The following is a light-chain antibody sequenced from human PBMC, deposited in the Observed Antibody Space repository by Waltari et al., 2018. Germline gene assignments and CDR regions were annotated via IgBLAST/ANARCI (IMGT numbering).Light chain of an antibody. J-gene: IGLJ3*02. Sequence: QSALTQPASVSGSPGQSITISCTGTSSNVGGYNYVSSYQQHPGKAPNLMIYEVSNRPSGVSNRFSGSKSGNTASLTISGLQAEDEADYYCSSYTSSSTLEVFGGGTKLTVL. V-gene: IGLV2-14*01. CDR2: EVS. CDR3: SSYTSSSTLEV. CDR1: SSNVGGYNY.